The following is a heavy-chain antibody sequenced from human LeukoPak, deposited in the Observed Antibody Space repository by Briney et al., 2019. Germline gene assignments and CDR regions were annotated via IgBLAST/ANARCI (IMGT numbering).Heavy chain of an antibody. D-gene: IGHD2-21*02. CDR2: INHSGST. V-gene: IGHV4-34*01. J-gene: IGHJ4*02. CDR3: ARAPIVVVTAPVTPFDY. Sequence: PSETLSLTCAVYGGSFSGYYWSWIRQPPGKGLEWIGEINHSGSTNYNPSLKSRVTISVDTSKNQFSLKLSSVTAADTAVYYCARAPIVVVTAPVTPFDYWGQGTLVTVSS. CDR1: GGSFSGYY.